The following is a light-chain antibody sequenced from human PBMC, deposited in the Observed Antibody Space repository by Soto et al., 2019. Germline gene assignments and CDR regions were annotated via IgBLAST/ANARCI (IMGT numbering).Light chain of an antibody. Sequence: QSALTQPASVSGSPGQSITISCTGTSSDVGGYNYVSWYQQHPGKAPKLMIYEVSNRPSGLSNRFPGSKSGNTASLTISGLQAEDEADYYCSSYTSSSTYVFGTGTKVTVL. V-gene: IGLV2-14*01. CDR3: SSYTSSSTYV. CDR1: SSDVGGYNY. J-gene: IGLJ1*01. CDR2: EVS.